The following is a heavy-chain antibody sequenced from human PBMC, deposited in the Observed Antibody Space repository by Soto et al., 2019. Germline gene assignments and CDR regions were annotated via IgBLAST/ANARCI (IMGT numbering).Heavy chain of an antibody. CDR2: IYYSGST. V-gene: IGHV4-61*01. Sequence: QVQLQESGPGLVKPSETLSLTCTVSGGSVSSGSYYWNWIRQPPGKGLEWIGYIYYSGSTNYNHSLKSRVTISVDTSKNQFSLKLSSVTAADSAVYYCARGATAWIMRDWFDPWGQGTLVTVSS. CDR3: ARGATAWIMRDWFDP. J-gene: IGHJ5*02. CDR1: GGSVSSGSYY. D-gene: IGHD1-1*01.